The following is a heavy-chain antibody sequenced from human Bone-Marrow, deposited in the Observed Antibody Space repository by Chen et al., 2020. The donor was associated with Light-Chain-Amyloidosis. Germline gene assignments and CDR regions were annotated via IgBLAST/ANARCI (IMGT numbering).Heavy chain of an antibody. CDR3: AKQYLVGG. CDR2: ISETGANT. D-gene: IGHD6-13*01. J-gene: IGHJ4*02. V-gene: IGHV3-23*01. Sequence: EVRLLESGGGLVQPGGSLRRSCAVSGFHFSHYALNWVRQAPGKGLQWISSISETGANTDYEDSVKGRFTISRDNSNNMLYLQLTSLRAEDTAVYYCAKQYLVGGWGQGTLVTVSS. CDR1: GFHFSHYA.